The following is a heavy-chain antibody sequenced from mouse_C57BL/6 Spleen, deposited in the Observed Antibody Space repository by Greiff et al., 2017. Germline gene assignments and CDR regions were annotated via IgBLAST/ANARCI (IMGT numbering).Heavy chain of an antibody. CDR1: GFTFSSYA. CDR2: ISSGGDYI. D-gene: IGHD2-1*01. J-gene: IGHJ3*01. V-gene: IGHV5-9-1*02. Sequence: EVQGVESGEGLVKPGGSLKLSCAASGFTFSSYAMSWVRQTPEKRLEWVAYISSGGDYIYYADTVKGRFTISRDNARNTLYLQMSSLKSEDTAMYYCTREGYYGTLAWFAYWGQGTLVTVSA. CDR3: TREGYYGTLAWFAY.